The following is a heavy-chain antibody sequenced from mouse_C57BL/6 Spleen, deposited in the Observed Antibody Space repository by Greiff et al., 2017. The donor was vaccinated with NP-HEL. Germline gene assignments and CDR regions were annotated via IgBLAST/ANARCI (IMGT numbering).Heavy chain of an antibody. Sequence: VQLQQPGAELVRPGSSVKLSCKASGYTFTSYWMHWVKQRPIQGLEWIGNIDPSDSETHYNQKFKDKATLTVDKSSSTAYMQLSSLTSEDSAVYYCARSPYYYGSSYVLFDYWGQGTTLTVSS. CDR1: GYTFTSYW. CDR2: IDPSDSET. J-gene: IGHJ2*01. CDR3: ARSPYYYGSSYVLFDY. V-gene: IGHV1-52*01. D-gene: IGHD1-1*01.